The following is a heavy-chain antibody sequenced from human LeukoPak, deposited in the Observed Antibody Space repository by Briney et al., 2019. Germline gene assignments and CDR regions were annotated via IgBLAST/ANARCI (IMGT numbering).Heavy chain of an antibody. V-gene: IGHV1-24*01. Sequence: ASMKVSCKVSGYTLTELSMHWVRQAPGKGLEWMGGFDPEDGETIYAQKFQGRVTMTEDTSTDTAYMELSSLRSEDTAVYYCATWGQTPGGAFDIWGQGRMVTVSS. CDR2: FDPEDGET. J-gene: IGHJ3*02. CDR3: ATWGQTPGGAFDI. CDR1: GYTLTELS. D-gene: IGHD3-10*01.